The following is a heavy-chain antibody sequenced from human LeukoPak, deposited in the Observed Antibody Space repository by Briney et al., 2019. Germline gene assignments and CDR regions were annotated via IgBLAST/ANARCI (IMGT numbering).Heavy chain of an antibody. CDR1: GGSFSGYY. Sequence: PSETLSLTCAVYGGSFSGYYWSWIRQPPGKGLEWIGEINHSGSTNYNPSLKSRVTISVDTSKNQFSLKLSSVTAADTAVYYCARATTRIHWFDPWGQGTLITVSS. CDR2: INHSGST. J-gene: IGHJ5*02. V-gene: IGHV4-34*01. CDR3: ARATTRIHWFDP. D-gene: IGHD1-26*01.